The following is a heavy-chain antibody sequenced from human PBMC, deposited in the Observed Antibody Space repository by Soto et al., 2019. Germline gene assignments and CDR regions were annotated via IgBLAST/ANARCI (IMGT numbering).Heavy chain of an antibody. CDR2: IYYSGST. V-gene: IGHV4-59*01. D-gene: IGHD1-26*01. CDR1: GGSISSYY. CDR3: ARVRSYMLFDY. J-gene: IGHJ4*02. Sequence: PSETLSLTCPVSGGSISSYYLSWIRQPPGKGLEWIGYIYYSGSTNYNPSLKSRVTISVDTSKNQFSLKLSSVTAADTAVYYCARVRSYMLFDYWGQGTLGTVSS.